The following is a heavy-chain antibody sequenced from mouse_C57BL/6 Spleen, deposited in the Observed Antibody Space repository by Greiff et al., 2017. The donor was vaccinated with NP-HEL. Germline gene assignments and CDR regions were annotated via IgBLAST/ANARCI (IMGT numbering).Heavy chain of an antibody. Sequence: QVQLQQPGAELVKPGASVKLSCKASGYTFTSYWMHWVKQRPGQGLEWIGMIHPNSGSTNYNEKFKSKATLTVDKSSSTAYMQLSSLTSEDSAVYYCARSGDGGAWFAYWGQGTLVTVSA. V-gene: IGHV1-64*01. CDR1: GYTFTSYW. CDR2: IHPNSGST. J-gene: IGHJ3*01. D-gene: IGHD3-1*01. CDR3: ARSGDGGAWFAY.